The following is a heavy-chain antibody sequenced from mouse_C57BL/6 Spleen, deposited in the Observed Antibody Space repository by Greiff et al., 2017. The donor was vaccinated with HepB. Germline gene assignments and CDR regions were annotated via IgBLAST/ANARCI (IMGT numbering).Heavy chain of an antibody. V-gene: IGHV1-54*01. CDR1: GYAFTNYL. CDR3: ARRGGMADAMDY. J-gene: IGHJ4*01. Sequence: QVQLQQSGAELVRPGTSVKVSCKASGYAFTNYLIEWVKQRPGQGLEWIGVINPGSGGTNYNEKFKGKATLTADKSSSTAYMQLSSLTSEDSAVYFCARRGGMADAMDYWGQRTSVTVSS. D-gene: IGHD2-3*01. CDR2: INPGSGGT.